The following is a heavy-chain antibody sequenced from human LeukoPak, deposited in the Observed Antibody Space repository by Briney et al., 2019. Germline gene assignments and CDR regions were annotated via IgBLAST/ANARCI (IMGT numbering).Heavy chain of an antibody. CDR1: GYTFTSYD. Sequence: ASEKLSCKASGYTFTSYDINWERQANGPGLEWMGWMNPNSGNTGYAQKFQGRVTITRNTSISTAYMELSSLRSEDTAVYYCARGNNWNYGPNWFDPWGQGTLVTVSS. J-gene: IGHJ5*02. V-gene: IGHV1-8*03. CDR2: MNPNSGNT. CDR3: ARGNNWNYGPNWFDP. D-gene: IGHD1-7*01.